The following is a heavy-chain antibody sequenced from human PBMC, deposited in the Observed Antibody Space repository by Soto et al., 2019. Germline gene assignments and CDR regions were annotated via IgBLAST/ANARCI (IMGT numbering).Heavy chain of an antibody. V-gene: IGHV3-7*05. CDR3: AKSPMVRTFHYGMEV. CDR1: GFSFSSYW. CDR2: INEEGTER. J-gene: IGHJ6*02. Sequence: EVQLVESGGGLVQPGGSLRVSCAASGFSFSSYWMSWDRHGPGKGMEWVADINEEGTERYYAASVKGRFTSSRDNGENSVYLQMNNLRVDDTAVYSCAKSPMVRTFHYGMEVWGQGTTVTVSS. D-gene: IGHD2-8*01.